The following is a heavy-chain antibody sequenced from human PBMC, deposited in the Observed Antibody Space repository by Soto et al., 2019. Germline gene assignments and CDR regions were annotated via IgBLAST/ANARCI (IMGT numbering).Heavy chain of an antibody. J-gene: IGHJ4*02. D-gene: IGHD3-22*01. CDR2: INTGNGNT. CDR1: GYAFTRFT. Sequence: QAQLVQSGAEVQKPGASVKVSCKASGYAFTRFTIHWVRQAPGQRLEWMGSINTGNGNTRFLQKFQGRVTFTRDTSASTAYMELSSLISEVTAVYYCARPKDYDDCLDLWGQGTLVTVSS. CDR3: ARPKDYDDCLDL. V-gene: IGHV1-3*04.